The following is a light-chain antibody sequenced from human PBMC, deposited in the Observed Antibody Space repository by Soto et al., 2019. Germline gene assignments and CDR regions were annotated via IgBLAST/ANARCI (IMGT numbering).Light chain of an antibody. J-gene: IGLJ2*01. V-gene: IGLV2-14*01. CDR1: SSDVGGYNY. CDR3: SSYTTSSTLVV. CDR2: EVS. Sequence: QSVLTQPASVSGSPGQSITISCTGTSSDVGGYNYVSWYQQYPGKAPKLMIYEVSSRPSGVSDRFSGSKSGNTASLTISGLQPEDEADYYCSSYTTSSTLVVFGGGTKLTVL.